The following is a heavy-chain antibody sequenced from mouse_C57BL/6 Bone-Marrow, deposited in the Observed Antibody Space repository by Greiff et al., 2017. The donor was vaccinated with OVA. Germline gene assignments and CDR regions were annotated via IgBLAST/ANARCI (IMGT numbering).Heavy chain of an antibody. CDR1: GYAFTNYL. D-gene: IGHD1-1*01. Sequence: QVQLQQSGAELVRPGTSVKVSCKASGYAFTNYLIEWVKQRPGQGLEWIGVINPGSGGTNYNEKFKGKATLTAAKSSSTAYMQRSSLTSEDSAVYFCAKGGYYGSSLDYWGQGTTLTVSS. CDR3: AKGGYYGSSLDY. V-gene: IGHV1-54*01. J-gene: IGHJ2*01. CDR2: INPGSGGT.